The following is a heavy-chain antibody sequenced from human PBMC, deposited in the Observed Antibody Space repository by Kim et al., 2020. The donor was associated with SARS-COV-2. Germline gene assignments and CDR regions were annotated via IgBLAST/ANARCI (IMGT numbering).Heavy chain of an antibody. CDR3: ARDGGVLRYFDWLSGAFDI. D-gene: IGHD3-9*01. J-gene: IGHJ3*02. V-gene: IGHV3-30*01. Sequence: KCRFTITRDNSKNTLYLQMNSLGAEDTAVYYCARDGGVLRYFDWLSGAFDIWGQGTMVTVSS.